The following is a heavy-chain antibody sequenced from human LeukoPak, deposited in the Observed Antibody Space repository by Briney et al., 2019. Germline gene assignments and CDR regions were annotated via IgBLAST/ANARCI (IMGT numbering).Heavy chain of an antibody. D-gene: IGHD6-19*01. J-gene: IGHJ4*02. V-gene: IGHV4-59*01. Sequence: SETLSLTCTVSGGSISSYHWSWLRQPPGKGLEWLGYIYYSGSTNYNPSLKSRVTISVDTSKNQFSLKLSSVTAADTAVYYCASWGSSGALDYWGQGTLVTVSS. CDR3: ASWGSSGALDY. CDR1: GGSISSYH. CDR2: IYYSGST.